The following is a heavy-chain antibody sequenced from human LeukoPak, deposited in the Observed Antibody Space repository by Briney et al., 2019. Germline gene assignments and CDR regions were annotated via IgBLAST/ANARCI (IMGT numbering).Heavy chain of an antibody. CDR3: AEYRSSTSCYNY. Sequence: SETLSLTCAVYGGSFSGYYWSWIRQPPGKGLEWIGEINHSGSTNYNPSLKSRVTISVDTSKNQFSLKLSSVTAADTAVYYCAEYRSSTSCYNYWGQGTLVTVSS. D-gene: IGHD2-2*02. V-gene: IGHV4-34*01. CDR2: INHSGST. CDR1: GGSFSGYY. J-gene: IGHJ4*02.